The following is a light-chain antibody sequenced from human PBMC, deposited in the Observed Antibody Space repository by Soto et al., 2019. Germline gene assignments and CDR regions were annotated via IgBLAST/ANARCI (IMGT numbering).Light chain of an antibody. V-gene: IGKV3-15*01. CDR1: QSVSSN. CDR3: PQYNNCLWT. J-gene: IGKJ1*01. Sequence: EIVMTQSPATLSVSPGERATLPCRASQSVSSNLAWYQQKPGQAPRLLIYGASTRATGIPARFSGSGSGTEFTLTISSLQSEDLSVYYCPQYNNCLWTFGQGTKVEIK. CDR2: GAS.